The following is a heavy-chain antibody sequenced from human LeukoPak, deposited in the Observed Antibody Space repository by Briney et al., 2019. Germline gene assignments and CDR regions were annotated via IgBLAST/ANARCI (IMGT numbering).Heavy chain of an antibody. J-gene: IGHJ5*02. Sequence: PSETLSLTCTVSGGSISSYYWSWIRQPPGKGLEWIGYIDNSGNTYYNPSLKSRVTISVDTSKNQFSLKVSSMTAADTAVYFCARDWGRHSGYDYNWFDPWGQGTLVTVSS. CDR1: GGSISSYY. CDR3: ARDWGRHSGYDYNWFDP. V-gene: IGHV4-59*01. D-gene: IGHD5-12*01. CDR2: IDNSGNT.